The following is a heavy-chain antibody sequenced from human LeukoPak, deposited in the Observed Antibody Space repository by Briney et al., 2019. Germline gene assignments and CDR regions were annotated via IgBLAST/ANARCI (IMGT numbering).Heavy chain of an antibody. V-gene: IGHV3-21*04. CDR1: GFSLKTYN. CDR2: MTSSRYI. J-gene: IGHJ3*01. D-gene: IGHD3-22*01. Sequence: GGSLRLSCAASGFSLKTYNMNWVRQAPGRGLEWVSSMTSSRYIYYADSVKGRFTISRDDANNLVFLQMHSLRAEDTAIYYCTRDQFFDYDNDDAFDVWGQGTKVIVSS. CDR3: TRDQFFDYDNDDAFDV.